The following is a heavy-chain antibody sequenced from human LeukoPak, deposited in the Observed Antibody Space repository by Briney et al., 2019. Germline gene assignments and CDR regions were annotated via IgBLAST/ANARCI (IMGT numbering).Heavy chain of an antibody. J-gene: IGHJ5*01. CDR1: GFSFGNYA. CDR3: VKDPRDTYGTNWFVS. V-gene: IGHV3-23*01. D-gene: IGHD2-21*01. CDR2: ISGTGGAT. Sequence: GGSLRLSCVASGFSFGNYAMSWVRQAPGKGLQWVSQISGTGGATWYAGFARDRFTISRDNSKETLYLQMSGLRVEDTAMYYFVKDPRDTYGTNWFVSWGQGTLLIVSS.